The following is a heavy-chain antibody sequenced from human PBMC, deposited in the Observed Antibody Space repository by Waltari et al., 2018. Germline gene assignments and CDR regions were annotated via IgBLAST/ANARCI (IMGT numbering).Heavy chain of an antibody. V-gene: IGHV3-33*01. CDR2: IWHDGMNE. J-gene: IGHJ4*02. CDR1: GFTFSRFG. CDR3: ASQSTTLFDY. Sequence: QVQLVESGGGVVQPGRSLRLSCAASGFTFSRFGMHWVRQAPGKGLELVAVIWHDGMNEYYVDAVKGRFTISRDNSKNTLYLQMNSLRAEDSAVYYCASQSTTLFDYWGQGTLVTVSS. D-gene: IGHD2-15*01.